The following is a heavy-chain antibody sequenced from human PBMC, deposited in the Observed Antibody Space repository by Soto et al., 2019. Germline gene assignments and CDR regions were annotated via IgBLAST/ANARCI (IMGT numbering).Heavy chain of an antibody. V-gene: IGHV1-3*01. Sequence: ASVKVSCTASGYTFTNHAIHWVRQAPGQRLEWMGWINAANGNTKYSQKFQGRVTITRDTSASTAYMELSSLRSEDTAVYYCARDQGLCSGGSCWGYFDYWGQGTLVTVSS. CDR3: ARDQGLCSGGSCWGYFDY. CDR1: GYTFTNHA. J-gene: IGHJ4*02. CDR2: INAANGNT. D-gene: IGHD2-15*01.